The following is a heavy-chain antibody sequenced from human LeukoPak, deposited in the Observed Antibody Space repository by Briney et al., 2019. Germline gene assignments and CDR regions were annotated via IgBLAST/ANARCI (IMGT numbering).Heavy chain of an antibody. V-gene: IGHV3-30-3*01. CDR2: ISYDGNTK. CDR3: ARDGDQWLDLDY. Sequence: GGSLKLSCAASGFTFSSYAMHWVRQAPGKGLEWLSVISYDGNTKYYAVSVRGRFTISRDNSKNTLYLQMNSLRTDDTAVYYCARDGDQWLDLDYWGQGTLVTVSS. D-gene: IGHD6-19*01. CDR1: GFTFSSYA. J-gene: IGHJ4*02.